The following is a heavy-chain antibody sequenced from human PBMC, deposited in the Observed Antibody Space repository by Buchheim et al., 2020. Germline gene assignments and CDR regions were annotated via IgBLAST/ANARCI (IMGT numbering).Heavy chain of an antibody. J-gene: IGHJ4*02. Sequence: QVQLVESGGGVVQPGRSLRLSCAASGFTFSSYGMHWVRQAPGKGLEWVAVISYDGSNKYYADSVKGRFTISRGNSKNTLYLQMNSLRAEDTAVYYCAKGGDGYNKGFDYWGQGTL. CDR3: AKGGDGYNKGFDY. CDR1: GFTFSSYG. CDR2: ISYDGSNK. V-gene: IGHV3-30*18. D-gene: IGHD5-24*01.